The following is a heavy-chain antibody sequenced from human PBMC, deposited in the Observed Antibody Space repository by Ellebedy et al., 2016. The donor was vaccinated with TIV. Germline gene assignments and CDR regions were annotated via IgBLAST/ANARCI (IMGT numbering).Heavy chain of an antibody. D-gene: IGHD4-23*01. CDR3: AKDFGGGPGPYYFDS. CDR2: ISGRGGSP. Sequence: GESLKISCEASGFIFNNYAMNWVRQAPGKGLEWVSSISGRGGSPFYADSVKGRFTISRDNSKNTLFLRMNTLRAEDTAVYYCAKDFGGGPGPYYFDSWGQGTLVTVSA. CDR1: GFIFNNYA. V-gene: IGHV3-23*01. J-gene: IGHJ4*02.